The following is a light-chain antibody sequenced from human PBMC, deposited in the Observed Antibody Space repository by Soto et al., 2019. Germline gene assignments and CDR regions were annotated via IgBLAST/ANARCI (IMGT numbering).Light chain of an antibody. CDR3: QQYLTYSWA. CDR1: QAIGSW. Sequence: DILLTQSPSTLSEYVGDRVTISCRASQAIGSWLAWYQQHPGKAPKLLIFDASTLESGVPSRFSGRGSGTRFTLTISSLQPDDFATYYCQQYLTYSWAFGQGTKVDIK. J-gene: IGKJ1*01. CDR2: DAS. V-gene: IGKV1-5*01.